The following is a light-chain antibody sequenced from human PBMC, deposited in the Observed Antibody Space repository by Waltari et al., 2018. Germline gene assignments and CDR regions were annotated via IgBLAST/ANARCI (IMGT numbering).Light chain of an antibody. CDR3: QSFDTSLSHGVV. CDR2: GNN. V-gene: IGLV1-40*02. J-gene: IGLJ3*02. CDR1: RTNNGAGHA. Sequence: QSILTQPPSVSGAPGQRVTISCTGSRTNNGAGHAVHWYQEFPGTGPKLLIYGNNNRPSGVPDRFSGSKSGTSASLTITGLQAEDEADYYCQSFDTSLSHGVVFGGGTKVTVL.